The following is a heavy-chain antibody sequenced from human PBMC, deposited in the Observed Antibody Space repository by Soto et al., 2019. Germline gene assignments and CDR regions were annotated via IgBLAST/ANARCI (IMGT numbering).Heavy chain of an antibody. CDR2: INHSGST. J-gene: IGHJ4*02. V-gene: IGHV4-34*01. D-gene: IGHD6-13*01. CDR1: GGSFSGYY. CDR3: ARSYGSSWYMTFDY. Sequence: SETLSLTCAVYGGSFSGYYWTWIRQPPGTGLEWIGEINHSGSTNYNPSLKSRVTISVDTSKNQFSLKLTSVTAADTAVYYCARSYGSSWYMTFDYWGQGAVVTVSS.